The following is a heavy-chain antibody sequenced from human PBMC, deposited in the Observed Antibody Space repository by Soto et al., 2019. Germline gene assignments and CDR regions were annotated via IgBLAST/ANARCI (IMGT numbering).Heavy chain of an antibody. CDR3: ARGGYCTNGVCYSDNWFDP. CDR2: INAGNGNT. Sequence: GASVKVSCKASGYTFTSYAMHWVRQAPGQRLEWMGWINAGNGNTKYSQKFQGRVTITRDTSASTAYMELSSLRSEDTAVYYCARGGYCTNGVCYSDNWFDPWGQGTLVTVSS. J-gene: IGHJ5*02. CDR1: GYTFTSYA. D-gene: IGHD2-8*01. V-gene: IGHV1-3*01.